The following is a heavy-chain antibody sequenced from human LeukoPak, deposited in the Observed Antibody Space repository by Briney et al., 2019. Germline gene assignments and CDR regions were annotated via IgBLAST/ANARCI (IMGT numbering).Heavy chain of an antibody. CDR2: INPNSGRT. CDR3: ARGTYYDSSAYSGVRLFDY. Sequence: ASVEVSCEASGYTFTGYYMHWVRQAPGQGLEWMGWINPNSGRTNYAQKFQGRVTMTGDTSISTAYMELTRLTSDDTAVYYCARGTYYDSSAYSGVRLFDYWGQGTLVTVSS. D-gene: IGHD3-22*01. J-gene: IGHJ4*02. V-gene: IGHV1-2*02. CDR1: GYTFTGYY.